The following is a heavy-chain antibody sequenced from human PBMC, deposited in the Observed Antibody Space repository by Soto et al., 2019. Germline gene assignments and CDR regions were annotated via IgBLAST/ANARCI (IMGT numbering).Heavy chain of an antibody. CDR2: ISASGGST. J-gene: IGHJ4*02. V-gene: IGHV3-23*01. CDR3: VKTRLAGGFDS. D-gene: IGHD3-16*01. CDR1: GFTFNNYA. Sequence: EVQLLDSGGGLVQPGGSLRLSCAASGFTFNNYAMSWVRQAPGKGLEWVSAISASGGSTNYADSVKGRFTISRDNSENTVYLQMNSLRAEDTAVYYCVKTRLAGGFDSWGQGSLVTVSS.